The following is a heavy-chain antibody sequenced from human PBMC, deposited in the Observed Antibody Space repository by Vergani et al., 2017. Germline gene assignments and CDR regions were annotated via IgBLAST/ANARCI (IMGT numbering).Heavy chain of an antibody. V-gene: IGHV4-34*01. CDR2: INHSGST. CDR1: GGSFSGYY. Sequence: QVQLQQWGAGLLKPSETLSLTCAVYGGSFSGYYWSWIRQPPGKGLEWIGEINHSGSTNYNPSLKSRVTISVDTSKNQFSLKLSPVTAADTAVYYCARTRYYYYGMDVWGQGTTVTVSS. J-gene: IGHJ6*02. CDR3: ARTRYYYYGMDV.